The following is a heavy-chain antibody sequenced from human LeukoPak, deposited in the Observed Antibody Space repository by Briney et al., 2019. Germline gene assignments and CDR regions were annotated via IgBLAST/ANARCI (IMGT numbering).Heavy chain of an antibody. CDR2: IYSGGGT. CDR1: GFTVSSNY. D-gene: IGHD4-17*01. Sequence: GGSLRLSCAASGFTVSSNYMSWVRQAPGKGLEWVSVIYSGGGTYYADSVKGRFTISRDNSKNTLYLQMNSLRAEDTAVYYCARDPRKSPTTVTRREEDDAFDIWGQGTMVTVSS. CDR3: ARDPRKSPTTVTRREEDDAFDI. V-gene: IGHV3-66*01. J-gene: IGHJ3*02.